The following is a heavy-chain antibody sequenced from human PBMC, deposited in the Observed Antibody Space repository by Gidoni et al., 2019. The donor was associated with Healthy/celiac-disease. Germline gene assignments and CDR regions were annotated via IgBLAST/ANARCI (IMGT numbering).Heavy chain of an antibody. Sequence: QVQLVDSGRGLVHPVRSLILSSAASGFTFSSYAMHLVRQSPGKGLEWVAVISYDGRNKYYADSVKGRFTISRDNSKNTLYLKMNSLRAEDTAVYYCARPLNPYGDAFDIWGQGTMVTVSS. J-gene: IGHJ3*02. CDR3: ARPLNPYGDAFDI. V-gene: IGHV3-30*04. D-gene: IGHD2-21*01. CDR2: ISYDGRNK. CDR1: GFTFSSYA.